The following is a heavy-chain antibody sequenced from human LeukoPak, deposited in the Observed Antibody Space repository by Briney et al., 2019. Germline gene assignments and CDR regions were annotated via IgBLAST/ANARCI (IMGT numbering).Heavy chain of an antibody. V-gene: IGHV3-30*04. CDR1: GFTFSSYA. J-gene: IGHJ6*03. CDR2: ISYDGRNK. D-gene: IGHD2-15*01. Sequence: GGSLRLSCAASGFTFSSYAMHWVRQGPGMGLEWVAIISYDGRNKHYADSVKGRFTISRDNSKNTQYLQMNSLRAEDTAVYYCSGGSPHRHYYYMDVWGKGTTAIVSS. CDR3: SGGSPHRHYYYMDV.